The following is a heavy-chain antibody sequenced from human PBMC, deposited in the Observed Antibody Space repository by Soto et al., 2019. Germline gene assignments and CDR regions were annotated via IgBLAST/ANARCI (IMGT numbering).Heavy chain of an antibody. CDR3: ARARAIFGHYYMDV. Sequence: QVQLQESGPGLVNPSGTLSLTCAVSRGSISSSNWWSWVRQPPGKGLEWIGEIYHCGSTNYNPSRKRRVTISVDKSKNQFALKLSSVTAADTAVYYCARARAIFGHYYMDVWGKGTTVTVSS. CDR2: IYHCGST. V-gene: IGHV4-4*02. CDR1: RGSISSSNW. J-gene: IGHJ6*03. D-gene: IGHD3-3*01.